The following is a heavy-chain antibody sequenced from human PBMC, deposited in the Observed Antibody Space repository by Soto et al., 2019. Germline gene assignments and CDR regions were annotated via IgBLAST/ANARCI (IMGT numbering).Heavy chain of an antibody. V-gene: IGHV4-34*01. CDR3: ARGPGIAARPERPRYYYYYMDV. CDR2: INHSGST. J-gene: IGHJ6*03. Sequence: QVQLQQWGAGLLKPSETLSLTCAVYGGSFSGYYWSWIRQPPGKGLEWIGEINHSGSTNYNPSLKSRVTISVDTSKNQFSLKLSSVTAADTAVYYCARGPGIAARPERPRYYYYYMDVWGKGTTVTVSS. D-gene: IGHD6-6*01. CDR1: GGSFSGYY.